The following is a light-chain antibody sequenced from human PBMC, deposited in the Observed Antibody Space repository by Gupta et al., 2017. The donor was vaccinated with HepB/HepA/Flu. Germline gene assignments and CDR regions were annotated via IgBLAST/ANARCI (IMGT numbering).Light chain of an antibody. CDR1: KLGDKY. CDR3: QAWDSSTVV. V-gene: IGLV3-1*01. J-gene: IGLJ2*01. CDR2: QDT. Sequence: SFELTHPLSVSVSPGQTASITCSGDKLGDKYVSWYQQKPGQSPLWFIYQDTKRPSGIHERFSGSNSGNTATLSISGTQAMDEADYYCQAWDSSTVVFGGGTKLTVL.